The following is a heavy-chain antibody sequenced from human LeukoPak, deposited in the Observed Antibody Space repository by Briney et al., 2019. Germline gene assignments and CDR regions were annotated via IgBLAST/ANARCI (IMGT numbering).Heavy chain of an antibody. J-gene: IGHJ3*02. CDR3: AREGSGSHDAFDI. CDR1: GFTVSSNC. D-gene: IGHD3-10*01. Sequence: GGSLRLSCAASGFTVSSNCMSWVRQAPGKGLGWVSVIYSGGSTYYADSVKGRFTISRDNSKNTLYLQMNSLRAEDTAVYYCAREGSGSHDAFDIWGQGTMVTVSS. V-gene: IGHV3-66*02. CDR2: IYSGGST.